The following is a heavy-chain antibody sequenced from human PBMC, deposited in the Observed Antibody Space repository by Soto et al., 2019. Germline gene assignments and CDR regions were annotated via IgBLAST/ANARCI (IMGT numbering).Heavy chain of an antibody. CDR2: VSGGGETT. J-gene: IGHJ2*01. CDR1: GFTFISYA. D-gene: IGHD3-10*01. V-gene: IGHV3-23*01. Sequence: EVQLLESGGGLVQPGGSLRLSCEGSGFTFISYAMNWVRQAPGKGLEWVSAVSGGGETTFYADSVKGRFTISRDNSNNTVTLQINRRGVDDTAVYYCARKVPGSISLPIYWYFDLWGRGTLVTVSS. CDR3: ARKVPGSISLPIYWYFDL.